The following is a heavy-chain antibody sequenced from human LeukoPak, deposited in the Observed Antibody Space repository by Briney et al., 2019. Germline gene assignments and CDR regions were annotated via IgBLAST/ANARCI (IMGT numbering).Heavy chain of an antibody. Sequence: SETLSLTCTVSGGSVSSGGYYWSWIRQHPGKGLEWIGYIYYSGSTYYNPSLKSRVTISVDTSKNQFPLKLSSVTAADTAVYYCARIALEYCSGGSCYSGAFDIWGQGTMVTVSS. D-gene: IGHD2-15*01. CDR2: IYYSGST. CDR1: GGSVSSGGYY. J-gene: IGHJ3*02. CDR3: ARIALEYCSGGSCYSGAFDI. V-gene: IGHV4-31*03.